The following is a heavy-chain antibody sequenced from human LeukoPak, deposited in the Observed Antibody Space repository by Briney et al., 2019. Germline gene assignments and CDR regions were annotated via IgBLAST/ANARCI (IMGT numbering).Heavy chain of an antibody. V-gene: IGHV3-23*01. Sequence: GGSLRLSCAASGFTFSNYGVTWVRQAPGKGLEWVSLMTSGGDTYYADSVKGRFTISRDNSESTLYLQMNSLRAEDTAVYWGWSLGVDFWGQGTLATVSS. CDR3: WSLGVDF. CDR2: MTSGGDT. CDR1: GFTFSNYG. J-gene: IGHJ4*02. D-gene: IGHD3-16*01.